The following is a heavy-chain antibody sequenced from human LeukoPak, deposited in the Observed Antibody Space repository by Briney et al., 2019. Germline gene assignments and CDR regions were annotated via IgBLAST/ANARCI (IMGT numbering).Heavy chain of an antibody. J-gene: IGHJ4*02. CDR2: IIPIFGTA. CDR1: GGTFSSYA. D-gene: IGHD3-3*01. V-gene: IGHV1-69*13. Sequence: ASVKLSCKASGGTFSSYAISWVPQAPGQGLEWMGGIIPIFGTANYAQKFQGRVTITADESTSTAYMALSSLRSEDTAVYYCATNTYDFWSGYRDYFDYWGQGTLVTVSS. CDR3: ATNTYDFWSGYRDYFDY.